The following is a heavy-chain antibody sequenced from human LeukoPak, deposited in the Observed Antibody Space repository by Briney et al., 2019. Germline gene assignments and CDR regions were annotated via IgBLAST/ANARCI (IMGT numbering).Heavy chain of an antibody. V-gene: IGHV4-59*05. CDR2: IYYSGST. D-gene: IGHD3-10*01. CDR3: ARPTMVRGVPYYFDY. Sequence: SETLSLTCTVSGGSISSYYWSWIRQPAGKGLEWIGSIYYSGSTYYNPSLKSRVTISVYTSKNQFSLKLSSVTAADTAVYYCARPTMVRGVPYYFDYWGQGTLVTVSS. CDR1: GGSISSYY. J-gene: IGHJ4*02.